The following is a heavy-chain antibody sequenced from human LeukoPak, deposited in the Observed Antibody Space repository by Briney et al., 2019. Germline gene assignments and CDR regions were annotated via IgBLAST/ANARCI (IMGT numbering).Heavy chain of an antibody. CDR3: ARHGGFVPYFDY. D-gene: IGHD3-16*01. V-gene: IGHV4-59*08. CDR2: IYHSGNA. J-gene: IGHJ4*02. CDR1: GGSISSYY. Sequence: SETLSLTCTVSGGSISSYYWSWIRQTPGKGLKWIGYIYHSGNANYNPSLKSRVTISVDSSKNQFSLKLSSVTAADTAVYYCARHGGFVPYFDYWGQGTLVTVSS.